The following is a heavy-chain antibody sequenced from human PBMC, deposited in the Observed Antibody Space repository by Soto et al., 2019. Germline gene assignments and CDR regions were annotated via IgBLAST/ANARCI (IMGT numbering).Heavy chain of an antibody. J-gene: IGHJ4*02. CDR2: VDPNDSFA. V-gene: IGHV5-10-1*01. CDR3: ARHQSGSGNSNFDF. D-gene: IGHD3-10*01. Sequence: GESLKISCQAFEYSFPIYWISWVRQMPGAGLEWMGRVDPNDSFATYSPSFQGHVTISVDKSTNIVYLQWRSLRASDTATYYCARHQSGSGNSNFDFWGQGTPVTVSS. CDR1: EYSFPIYW.